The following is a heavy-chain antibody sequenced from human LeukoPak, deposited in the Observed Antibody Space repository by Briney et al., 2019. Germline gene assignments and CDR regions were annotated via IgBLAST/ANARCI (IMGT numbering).Heavy chain of an antibody. Sequence: SETLSLTCTVSGGSISSYYWSWIRQSPGKGLEWIGVISPKGITYYNPSLRGRVTISEDTSKNQFSLKLRSMTATDTAMYYCARVPGAYYDISIGFGSGWFDPWGQGILVTVSS. CDR1: GGSISSYY. CDR2: ISPKGIT. CDR3: ARVPGAYYDISIGFGSGWFDP. D-gene: IGHD3-9*01. V-gene: IGHV4-4*08. J-gene: IGHJ5*02.